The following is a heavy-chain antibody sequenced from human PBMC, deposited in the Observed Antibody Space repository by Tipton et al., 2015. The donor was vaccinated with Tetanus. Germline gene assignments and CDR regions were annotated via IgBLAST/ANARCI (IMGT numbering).Heavy chain of an antibody. CDR2: IFDDGSST. D-gene: IGHD2-15*01. J-gene: IGHJ6*02. CDR1: GFSFASYG. V-gene: IGHV3-33*01. Sequence: SLRLSCAASGFSFASYGMHWVRQAPGKGLEWMATIFDDGSSTYYADSVKGRFTISRDNSKNTVYLQMNSLRAEDTAVYYCARELDCSGGGCYSYGLDVWGQGTTVTVSS. CDR3: ARELDCSGGGCYSYGLDV.